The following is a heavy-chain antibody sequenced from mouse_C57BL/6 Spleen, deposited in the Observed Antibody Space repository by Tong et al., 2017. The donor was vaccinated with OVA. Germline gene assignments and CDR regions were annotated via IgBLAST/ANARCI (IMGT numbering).Heavy chain of an antibody. CDR3: ARHYGSSAWFAY. J-gene: IGHJ3*01. Sequence: VQLQESGAELARPGASVKLSCKASGYTFTSYGISWVKQRTGQGLEWIGRIYPGDGDTNYNVKFKGKATLTADKSSSTAYMQLSSLTSEDSEVYVCARHYGSSAWFAYWGQGTLVTVSA. CDR2: IYPGDGDT. D-gene: IGHD1-1*01. V-gene: IGHV1-81*01. CDR1: GYTFTSYG.